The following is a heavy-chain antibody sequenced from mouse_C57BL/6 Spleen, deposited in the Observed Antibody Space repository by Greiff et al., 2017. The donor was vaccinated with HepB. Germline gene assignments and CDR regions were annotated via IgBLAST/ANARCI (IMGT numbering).Heavy chain of an antibody. CDR1: GYTFTSYW. Sequence: QVQLQQPGAELVKPGASVKLSCKASGYTFTSYWMHWVKQRPGQGLEWIGMIHPNSGSTNYNEKFKSKATLTVDKSSSTAYMQLRSLTSEDSAVYYCARSGDDYYGGYWGQGTTLTVSS. CDR3: ARSGDDYYGGY. CDR2: IHPNSGST. V-gene: IGHV1-64*01. D-gene: IGHD1-1*01. J-gene: IGHJ2*01.